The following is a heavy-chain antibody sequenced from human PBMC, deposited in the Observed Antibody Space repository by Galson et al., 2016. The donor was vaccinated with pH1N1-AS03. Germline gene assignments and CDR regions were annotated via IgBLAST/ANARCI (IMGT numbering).Heavy chain of an antibody. D-gene: IGHD4-17*01. CDR3: ARAHYNADYVPDF. CDR2: ISAYSGDT. CDR1: GYSFPTYS. J-gene: IGHJ4*02. Sequence: SVKVSCKASGYSFPTYSFNRVRQAPGQGLERLGWISAYSGDTHYARKFQGRVTLTTDTSTSTAYMELRSLTSDDTAVYYCARAHYNADYVPDFWGQGTLVTVSS. V-gene: IGHV1-18*04.